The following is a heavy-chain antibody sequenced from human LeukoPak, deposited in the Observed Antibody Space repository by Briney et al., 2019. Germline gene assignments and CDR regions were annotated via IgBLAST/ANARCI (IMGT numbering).Heavy chain of an antibody. V-gene: IGHV3-21*01. CDR3: ARDWDSSSYPFDY. CDR1: GFTFSSYS. J-gene: IGHJ4*02. CDR2: ISSSSSYI. D-gene: IGHD6-6*01. Sequence: GGSLRLSCAASGFTFSSYSMNWVRQAPGKGLEWVSSISSSSSYIYYADSVKGRFTISRDNAKNSLYLQMNSLRAEDTAVYYCARDWDSSSYPFDYWGQGTLVTVSS.